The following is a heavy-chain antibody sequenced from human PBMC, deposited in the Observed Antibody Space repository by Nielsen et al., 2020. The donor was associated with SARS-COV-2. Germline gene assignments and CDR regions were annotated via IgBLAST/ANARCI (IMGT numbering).Heavy chain of an antibody. D-gene: IGHD2-21*01. J-gene: IGHJ5*02. CDR2: IFSGGST. CDR3: ARSHSS. V-gene: IGHV3-66*01. CDR1: GFTVSSSY. Sequence: GGSLRLSCAASGFTVSSSYINWIRQAPGKRLEWVSYIFSGGSTYYADSVKGRFTISRDNAKNSLYLQMNSLRAEDTAVYYCARSHSSWGQGTLVTVSS.